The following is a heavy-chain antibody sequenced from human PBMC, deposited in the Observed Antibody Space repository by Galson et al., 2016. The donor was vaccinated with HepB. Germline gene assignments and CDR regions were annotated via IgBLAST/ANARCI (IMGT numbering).Heavy chain of an antibody. Sequence: SLRLSCAASGFTFSSYSMNWVRQAPGKGLVWVSYISSSSSTIYYADSVKGRFTISRGNAKNSLYLQMNSLRDEDTAVYYCARRGIYCSSTSCYADYWGQGTLVTVSS. J-gene: IGHJ4*02. CDR3: ARRGIYCSSTSCYADY. D-gene: IGHD2-2*01. V-gene: IGHV3-48*02. CDR2: ISSSSSTI. CDR1: GFTFSSYS.